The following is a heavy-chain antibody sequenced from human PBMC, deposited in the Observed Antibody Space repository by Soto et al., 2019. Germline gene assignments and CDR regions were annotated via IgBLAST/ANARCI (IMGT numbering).Heavy chain of an antibody. Sequence: SETLSLTCTVSGGSISSSSFYWGWIRQPPGKGLESIAAIYYSGSTYYNPSLKSRVTIFVDKAKNQFSLRLTSVTAADTAVYYCASLGPTIDYWGRGTQVTVSS. V-gene: IGHV4-39*01. CDR3: ASLGPTIDY. CDR2: IYYSGST. D-gene: IGHD7-27*01. J-gene: IGHJ4*02. CDR1: GGSISSSSFY.